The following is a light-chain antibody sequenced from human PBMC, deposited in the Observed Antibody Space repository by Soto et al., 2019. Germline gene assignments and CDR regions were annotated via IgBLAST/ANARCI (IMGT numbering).Light chain of an antibody. CDR2: GAS. J-gene: IGKJ4*01. CDR1: QSVSSGY. CDR3: QQYGSSLGVT. Sequence: EIVLTQSPGTLSFSPGESATLSCRASQSVSSGYLAWYQQKPGQAPRLLIYGASSRATGIPDRFSGSGSGTDFTLTISRLEPEDFAVYYCQQYGSSLGVTFGGGTKVDIK. V-gene: IGKV3-20*01.